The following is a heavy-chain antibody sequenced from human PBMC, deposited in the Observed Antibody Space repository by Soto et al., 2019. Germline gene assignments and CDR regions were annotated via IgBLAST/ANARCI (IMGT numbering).Heavy chain of an antibody. Sequence: ESLKISCKGSGYSFAGYWITWVRQKPGKGLERMGRIDPSDSQTYYSPSFRGHVTISATKSITTVFLQWSSLRAPDTAMYYCARQIYDSDTGPNFQYYFDSWGQGTPVTVS. V-gene: IGHV5-10-1*01. J-gene: IGHJ4*02. D-gene: IGHD3-22*01. CDR1: GYSFAGYW. CDR2: IDPSDSQT. CDR3: ARQIYDSDTGPNFQYYFDS.